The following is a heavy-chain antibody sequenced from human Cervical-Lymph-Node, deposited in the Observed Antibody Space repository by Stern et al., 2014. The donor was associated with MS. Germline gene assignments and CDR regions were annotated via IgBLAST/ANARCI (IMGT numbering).Heavy chain of an antibody. V-gene: IGHV7-4-1*02. CDR1: GYTFTSYA. Sequence: QVQLVESGSELKKPGASVKVSCKASGYTFTSYAMNWVRQAPGQGLEWMGWINTNTGNPTYAPGFTGRFVFSLETTGSTAYLPISSLKAENTAVYYCARDGPATSPGIDYWGQGTLVTVSS. CDR3: ARDGPATSPGIDY. J-gene: IGHJ4*02. D-gene: IGHD2-15*01. CDR2: INTNTGNP.